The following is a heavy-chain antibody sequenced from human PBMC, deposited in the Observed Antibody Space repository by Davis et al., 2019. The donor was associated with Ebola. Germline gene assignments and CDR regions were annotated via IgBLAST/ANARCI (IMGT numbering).Heavy chain of an antibody. CDR2: IDPSDSYT. CDR3: ARHEDYGDYPYYYYYMDV. J-gene: IGHJ6*03. D-gene: IGHD4-17*01. CDR1: GYSFTSYW. Sequence: KVSCKGSGYSFTSYWISWVRQMPGKGLEWMGRIDPSDSYTNYSPSFQGHVTISADKSISTAYLQWSSLKASDTAMYYCARHEDYGDYPYYYYYMDVWGKGTTVTVSS. V-gene: IGHV5-10-1*01.